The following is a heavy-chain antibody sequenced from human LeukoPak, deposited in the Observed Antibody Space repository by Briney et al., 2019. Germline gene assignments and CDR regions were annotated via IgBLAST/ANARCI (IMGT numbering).Heavy chain of an antibody. J-gene: IGHJ2*01. V-gene: IGHV4-59*01. CDR1: GGSISSYY. CDR3: ARVPPAAYWYFDL. Sequence: SETLSLTCTVSGGSISSYYWSWIRQPPGKGLEWIGYIYYSGSTNYNPSLKSRVTISVDTSKNQFSLKLSSVTAADTAVYYCARVPPAAYWYFDLWGRGTLVTVSS. CDR2: IYYSGST.